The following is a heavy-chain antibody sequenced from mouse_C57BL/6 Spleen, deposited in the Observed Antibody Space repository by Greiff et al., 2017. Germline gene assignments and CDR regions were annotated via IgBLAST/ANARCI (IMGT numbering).Heavy chain of an antibody. Sequence: QVQLQQSGAELVRPGTSVKVSCKASGYAFTNYLIEWVKQRPGQGLAWIGVINPGSGGTNYNEKFKGKATLTADKSSSTAYMQLSRLTSEDSAVYFCARSGYGNYVDWYFDVWGTGTTVTVSS. D-gene: IGHD2-1*01. CDR2: INPGSGGT. CDR1: GYAFTNYL. V-gene: IGHV1-54*01. CDR3: ARSGYGNYVDWYFDV. J-gene: IGHJ1*03.